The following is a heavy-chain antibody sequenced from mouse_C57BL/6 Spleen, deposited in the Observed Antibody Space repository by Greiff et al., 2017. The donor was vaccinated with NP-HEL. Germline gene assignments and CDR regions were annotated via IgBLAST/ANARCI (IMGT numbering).Heavy chain of an antibody. D-gene: IGHD1-1*01. CDR2: IDPNSGGT. Sequence: QVHVKQSGAELVKPGASVKLSCKASGYTFTSYWMHWVKQRPGRGLEWIGRIDPNSGGTKYNEKFKSKATLTVDKPSSTAYMQLSSLTSEDSAVYYCARTTVVANYFDYWGQGTTLTVSS. V-gene: IGHV1-72*01. J-gene: IGHJ2*01. CDR1: GYTFTSYW. CDR3: ARTTVVANYFDY.